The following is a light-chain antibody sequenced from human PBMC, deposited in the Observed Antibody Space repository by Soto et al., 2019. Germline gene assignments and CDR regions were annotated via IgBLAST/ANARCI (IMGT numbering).Light chain of an antibody. J-gene: IGLJ2*01. CDR3: SSYAGSNVV. Sequence: QSALTRPPSASGSPGQSVTISCTGTSSDVGGYNSVSWYQHHPGKAPKLMIYEVSKRPSGVPDRFSGSKSGNTASLTVSGLQAEDEADYYCSSYAGSNVVFGGGTKLTVL. CDR1: SSDVGGYNS. V-gene: IGLV2-8*01. CDR2: EVS.